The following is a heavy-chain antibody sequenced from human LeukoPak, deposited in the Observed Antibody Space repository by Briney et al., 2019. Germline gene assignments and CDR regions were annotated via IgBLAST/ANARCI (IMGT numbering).Heavy chain of an antibody. Sequence: SQTLSLTCTVSGGSISSGGYYWSWIRQPPGKGLEWIGYIYHSGSTYYNPSLKSRVTISVDRSKNQFSLKLSSVTAADTAVYYCARWYYYGSGRRQFDYWGQGTLVTVSS. CDR1: GGSISSGGYY. CDR2: IYHSGST. D-gene: IGHD3-10*01. V-gene: IGHV4-30-2*01. J-gene: IGHJ4*02. CDR3: ARWYYYGSGRRQFDY.